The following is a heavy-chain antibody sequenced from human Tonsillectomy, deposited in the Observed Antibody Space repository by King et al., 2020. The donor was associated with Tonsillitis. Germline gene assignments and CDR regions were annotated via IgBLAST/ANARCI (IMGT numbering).Heavy chain of an antibody. CDR3: ARDRLLWFGDYYYYGMDV. CDR2: IYYSGST. CDR1: GGSISSYY. Sequence: VQLQESGPGLVKPSETLSLTCTVSGGSISSYYWSWIRQPPGKGLEWIGYIYYSGSTNYNPSLKSRVTISVDTSKNQFSLKLSSVPAADTAVYYCARDRLLWFGDYYYYGMDVWGQGTTVTVSS. D-gene: IGHD3-10*01. V-gene: IGHV4-59*01. J-gene: IGHJ6*02.